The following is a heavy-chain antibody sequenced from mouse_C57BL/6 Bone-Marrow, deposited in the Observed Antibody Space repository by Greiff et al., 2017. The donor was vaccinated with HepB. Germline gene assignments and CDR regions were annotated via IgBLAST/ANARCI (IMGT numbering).Heavy chain of an antibody. J-gene: IGHJ1*03. D-gene: IGHD1-1*01. V-gene: IGHV1-55*01. CDR3: AREPVVDWYFDV. CDR1: GYTFTSYW. CDR2: IYPGSGST. Sequence: QVQLKESGAELVKPGASVKMSCKASGYTFTSYWITWVKQRPGQGLEWIGDIYPGSGSTNYNEKFKSKATLTVDTSSSTAYMQLSSLTSEDSAVYYCAREPVVDWYFDVWGTGTTVTVSS.